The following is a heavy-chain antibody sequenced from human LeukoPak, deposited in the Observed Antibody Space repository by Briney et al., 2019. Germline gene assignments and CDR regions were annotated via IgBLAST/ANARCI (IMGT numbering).Heavy chain of an antibody. CDR2: ISYDGSNK. CDR1: GFTFSSYG. V-gene: IGHV3-30*18. CDR3: AKSTGDYGGSGGDY. D-gene: IGHD3-16*01. Sequence: GGSLRLSCAASGFTFSSYGMHWVRQAPGKGLEWVAVISYDGSNKCYADPVKGRFTISRDNSKNTLYLQMNSLRAEDTAVYYCAKSTGDYGGSGGDYWGQGTLVTVSS. J-gene: IGHJ4*02.